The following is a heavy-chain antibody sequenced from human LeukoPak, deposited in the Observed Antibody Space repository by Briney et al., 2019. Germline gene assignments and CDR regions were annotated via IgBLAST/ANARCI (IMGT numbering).Heavy chain of an antibody. CDR2: ISGSNGNS. CDR1: GYTFTDFG. Sequence: ASVEVSCKASGYTFTDFGISWVRQAPGQGLEWMGWISGSNGNSDYAQKFQGRVTMTTDTSTSTAYMELRSLRSDDTAVYYCARAGASVTTHFDYWGQGTLVTVSS. J-gene: IGHJ4*02. V-gene: IGHV1-18*01. D-gene: IGHD4-17*01. CDR3: ARAGASVTTHFDY.